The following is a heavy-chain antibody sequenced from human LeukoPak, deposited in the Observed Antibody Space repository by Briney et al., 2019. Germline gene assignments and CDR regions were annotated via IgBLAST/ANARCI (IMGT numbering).Heavy chain of an antibody. D-gene: IGHD3-22*01. V-gene: IGHV3-21*01. CDR3: ARDNYYDSSGYYSEAAFDI. Sequence: GGSLRLSCAASGFTFSSYAMSWVRQAPGKGLEWVSSISSSSSYIYYADSVKGRFTISRDNAKNSLYLQMNSLRAEDTAVYYCARDNYYDSSGYYSEAAFDIWGQGTMVTVSS. CDR1: GFTFSSYA. J-gene: IGHJ3*02. CDR2: ISSSSSYI.